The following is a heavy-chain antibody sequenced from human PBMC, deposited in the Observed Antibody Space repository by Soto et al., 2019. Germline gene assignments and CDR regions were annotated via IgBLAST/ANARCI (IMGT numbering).Heavy chain of an antibody. CDR2: ISSSSSYT. J-gene: IGHJ6*02. CDR3: ARAPTRLLAPGPYYYGMDV. Sequence: LRLSCAASGFTFSDYYMSWIRQAPWKGLEWVSYISSSSSYTNYADAVKGRFTISRDNAKNSLYLQMNSLRAEDTAVYYCARAPTRLLAPGPYYYGMDVWGQGTTVTVYS. V-gene: IGHV3-11*06. CDR1: GFTFSDYY. D-gene: IGHD3-3*01.